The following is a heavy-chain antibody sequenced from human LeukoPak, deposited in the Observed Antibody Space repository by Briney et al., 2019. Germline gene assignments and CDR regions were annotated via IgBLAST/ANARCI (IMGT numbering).Heavy chain of an antibody. CDR2: IYTSGST. CDR1: GGSISSGSYY. V-gene: IGHV4-61*02. J-gene: IGHJ5*02. CDR3: ARVAYSSSA. Sequence: PSQTLSLTCTVSGGSISSGSYYWSWIRQPAGKGLEWIGRIYTSGSTNYNPSLKSRVTISVDTSKNQFSLKLSSVTAADTAVYYCARVAYSSSAWGQGTLVTVSS. D-gene: IGHD6-6*01.